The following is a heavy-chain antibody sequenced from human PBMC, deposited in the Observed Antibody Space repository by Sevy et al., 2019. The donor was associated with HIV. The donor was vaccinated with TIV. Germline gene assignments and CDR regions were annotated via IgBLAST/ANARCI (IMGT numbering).Heavy chain of an antibody. Sequence: SETLSLTCTVSGGSISSYYWSWIRQPPGKGLEWIGYISYSGSTNYNPSLKSRVPISVDTSKNQFSLKLSSVTAADTAVYYCARDRGSSEGDAFDIWGQGTMVTVSS. CDR2: ISYSGST. D-gene: IGHD2-2*01. J-gene: IGHJ3*02. CDR3: ARDRGSSEGDAFDI. CDR1: GGSISSYY. V-gene: IGHV4-59*01.